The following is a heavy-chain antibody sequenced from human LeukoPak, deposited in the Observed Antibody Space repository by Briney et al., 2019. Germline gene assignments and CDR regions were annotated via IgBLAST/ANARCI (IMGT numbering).Heavy chain of an antibody. J-gene: IGHJ6*03. Sequence: ASVKVSCKASGYTFTGYYMHWVRQAPGQGLEWMGWINPNSGGTNYAQKFQGRVTMTRDTPISTAYMELSRLRSDDTAVYYCARDVVVAAPGYYMDVWGKGTTVTVSS. CDR3: ARDVVVAAPGYYMDV. D-gene: IGHD2-15*01. V-gene: IGHV1-2*02. CDR2: INPNSGGT. CDR1: GYTFTGYY.